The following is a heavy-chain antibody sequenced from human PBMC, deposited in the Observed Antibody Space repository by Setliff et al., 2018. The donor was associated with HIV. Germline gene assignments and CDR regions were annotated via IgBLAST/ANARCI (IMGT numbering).Heavy chain of an antibody. CDR1: GFTFINYE. CDR2: ISYSGSAI. D-gene: IGHD1-26*01. J-gene: IGHJ3*01. CDR3: ARDRVVGATLDPLDL. Sequence: GGSLRLSCTASGFTFINYEMNWVRQAPGKGLEWAAYISYSGSAIHYADSVKGRFTISRDNAKNSLYLQMNSLRAEDTAVYYCARDRVVGATLDPLDLWGQGTMVTVSS. V-gene: IGHV3-48*03.